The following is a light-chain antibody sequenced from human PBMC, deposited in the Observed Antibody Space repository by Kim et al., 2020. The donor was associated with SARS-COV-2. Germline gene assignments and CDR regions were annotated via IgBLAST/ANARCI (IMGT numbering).Light chain of an antibody. Sequence: SSELTQDPAVSVALGQTVRITCQGDSLRRYYANWYQQKPGQAPVLVIYGKNDRPSGIPDRFSGSSSGNIASLTISGTQADDEADYYCHSRDSSGAHYVFGTGTKVTVL. CDR1: SLRRYY. CDR3: HSRDSSGAHYV. CDR2: GKN. V-gene: IGLV3-19*01. J-gene: IGLJ1*01.